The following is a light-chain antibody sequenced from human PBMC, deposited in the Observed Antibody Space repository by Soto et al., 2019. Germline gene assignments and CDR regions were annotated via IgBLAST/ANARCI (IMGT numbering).Light chain of an antibody. CDR1: QDIKNY. V-gene: IGKV1-33*01. J-gene: IGKJ1*01. CDR3: QQYDNLPRA. CDR2: DAS. Sequence: DIQMTQSPSSLSASVGDRVTITCQASQDIKNYLNWYQQKSGKAPKLLIYDASDLETGVPSRFSGSGSGTDFTFTIHSLQSEDMATYYCQQYDNLPRAYVRGTKVDI.